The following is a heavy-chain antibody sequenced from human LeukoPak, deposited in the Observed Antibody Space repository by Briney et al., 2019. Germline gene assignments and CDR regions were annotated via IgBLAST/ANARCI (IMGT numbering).Heavy chain of an antibody. V-gene: IGHV3-53*01. CDR2: IYSGGGT. Sequence: GGSLRLSCAASGFTFSDYDMSWLRQAPGKGLEWVSVIYSGGGTYYADSVKGRFAISRDNSKNTLYLQMNSLRAEDTAVYYCANRAGTYYYDSSGYYPFDYWGQGTLVTVSS. CDR1: GFTFSDYD. D-gene: IGHD3-22*01. J-gene: IGHJ4*02. CDR3: ANRAGTYYYDSSGYYPFDY.